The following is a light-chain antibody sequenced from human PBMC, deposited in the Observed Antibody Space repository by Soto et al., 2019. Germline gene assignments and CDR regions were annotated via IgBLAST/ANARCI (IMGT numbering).Light chain of an antibody. CDR1: SSDVGGYNY. Sequence: QSALTQPPSASGSPGQSVTISCTGTSSDVGGYNYVSWYQQHPGKAPKIIIYEVYKRPSGVPDRFSGSKSGNTAALTVSGLQAEDEADYYCSSYVGTNSYVFGTGTKLTVL. V-gene: IGLV2-8*01. CDR3: SSYVGTNSYV. CDR2: EVY. J-gene: IGLJ1*01.